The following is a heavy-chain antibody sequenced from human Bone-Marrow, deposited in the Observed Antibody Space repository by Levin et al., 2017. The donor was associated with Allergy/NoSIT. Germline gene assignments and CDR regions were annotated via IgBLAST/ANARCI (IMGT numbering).Heavy chain of an antibody. CDR2: IWFDGTEK. V-gene: IGHV3-33*01. CDR3: ARDEGDDSRGYYFDY. D-gene: IGHD3-22*01. Sequence: GGSLRLSCATSGFTFNGYVIHWVRQAPGKGLEWVALIWFDGTEKYYADSVKGRFTVSRDNSKNTLYLQMNNVRAEDTAVYYCARDEGDDSRGYYFDYWGQGTLVTVSS. CDR1: GFTFNGYV. J-gene: IGHJ4*02.